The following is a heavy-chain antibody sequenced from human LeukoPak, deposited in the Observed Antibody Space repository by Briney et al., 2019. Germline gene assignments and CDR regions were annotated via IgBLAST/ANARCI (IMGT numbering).Heavy chain of an antibody. Sequence: GGSLRLSCAASGFTFSGSPMHWVRQTSGRGLEWVGRITSKAHSYATAYAASVKGRFTIPRDDSKNTAYLQMNSLKTEDTAVYYCTGHGYGSGSYSSDWGQGTLVTVSA. V-gene: IGHV3-73*01. CDR3: TGHGYGSGSYSSD. CDR1: GFTFSGSP. J-gene: IGHJ4*02. D-gene: IGHD3-10*01. CDR2: ITSKAHSYAT.